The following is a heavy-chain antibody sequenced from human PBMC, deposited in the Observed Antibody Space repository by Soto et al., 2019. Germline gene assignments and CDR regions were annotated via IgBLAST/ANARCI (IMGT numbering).Heavy chain of an antibody. CDR3: ASGGSSNWPDF. CDR1: GYTFTDYY. V-gene: IGHV1-2*02. D-gene: IGHD6-13*01. Sequence: ASVKVSCKASGYTFTDYYMHWVRQAPGQGLEWMGWINANSGGANYPQKFQGRVTMTRDTSISTAYMELSSLRSDDTAVYYCASGGSSNWPDFWGQGTLVTVSS. CDR2: INANSGGA. J-gene: IGHJ4*02.